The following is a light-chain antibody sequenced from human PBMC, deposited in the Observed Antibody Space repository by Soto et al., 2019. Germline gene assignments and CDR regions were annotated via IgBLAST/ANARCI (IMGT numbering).Light chain of an antibody. J-gene: IGKJ4*01. Sequence: EIVLTQSPATLSLSPGERATLSCRASQSVSSYLAWYQQKPGQAPRLLIYDASNRAPGVPARFSGSGSGTDVTLTISSLEPEDFEVYYCQQRSNWPLTFGGGTKVEIK. CDR1: QSVSSY. CDR3: QQRSNWPLT. V-gene: IGKV3-11*01. CDR2: DAS.